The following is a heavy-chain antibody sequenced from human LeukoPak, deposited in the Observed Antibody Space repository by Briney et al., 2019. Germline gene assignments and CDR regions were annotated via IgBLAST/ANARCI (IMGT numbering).Heavy chain of an antibody. CDR2: IYSGGHI. CDR3: AGKQGSGSLRPLDY. V-gene: IGHV3-53*01. Sequence: GGSLRLSCAASGFSVSSNYMSWVRQTPGKGLEWVSGIYSGGHIYYADSVKGRFTISRDNSKNTLYLQMNSLRAEDTAVYYCAGKQGSGSLRPLDYWGQGTLVTVSS. CDR1: GFSVSSNY. D-gene: IGHD3-10*01. J-gene: IGHJ4*02.